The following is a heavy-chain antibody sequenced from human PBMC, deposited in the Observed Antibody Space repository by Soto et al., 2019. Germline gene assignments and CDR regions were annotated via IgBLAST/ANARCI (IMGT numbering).Heavy chain of an antibody. Sequence: EVQLVESGGGLVQPGGSLRLSCAASGFSFGTYSMNWVRQAPGKGLEWVSYISSRSYTIYYVDSVKGRFTISRDNAKNSLYLQMNSLRDEDTAVYYCARGGSSSDNGMDVWGQGTTVTVSS. J-gene: IGHJ6*02. V-gene: IGHV3-48*02. D-gene: IGHD6-6*01. CDR3: ARGGSSSDNGMDV. CDR1: GFSFGTYS. CDR2: ISSRSYTI.